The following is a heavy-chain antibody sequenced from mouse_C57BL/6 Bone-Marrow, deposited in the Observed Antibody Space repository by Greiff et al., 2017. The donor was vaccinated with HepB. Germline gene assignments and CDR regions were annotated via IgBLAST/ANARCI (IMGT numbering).Heavy chain of an antibody. V-gene: IGHV1-78*01. CDR2: IYPRDGST. CDR3: ARRVDYYAMDY. CDR1: GYTFTDYT. Sequence: VHLVESDAELVKPGASVKISCKVSGYTFTDYTIHWMKQRPEQGLEWIGYIYPRDGSTKYNEKFKGKATLTADKSSSTAYMQLNSLTSEDSAVCFCARRVDYYAMDYWGQGTSVTVSS. D-gene: IGHD1-1*01. J-gene: IGHJ4*01.